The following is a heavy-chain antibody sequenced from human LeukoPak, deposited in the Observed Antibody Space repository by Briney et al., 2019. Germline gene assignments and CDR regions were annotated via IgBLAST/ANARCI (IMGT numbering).Heavy chain of an antibody. CDR2: ISYDGSNK. CDR1: GFTFSSYG. Sequence: GRSLRLSYAASGFTFSSYGMHWVRQAPGKGLEWVAVISYDGSNKYYADSVKGRFTISRDNSKNTLYLQMNSLRAEDTAVYYCAKDGYCSSTSCRPYYYYGMDVWGQGTTVTVSS. V-gene: IGHV3-30*18. CDR3: AKDGYCSSTSCRPYYYYGMDV. D-gene: IGHD2-2*03. J-gene: IGHJ6*02.